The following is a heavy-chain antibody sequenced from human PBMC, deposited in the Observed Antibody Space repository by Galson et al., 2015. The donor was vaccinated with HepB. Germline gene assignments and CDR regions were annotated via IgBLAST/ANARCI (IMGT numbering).Heavy chain of an antibody. V-gene: IGHV3-13*01. Sequence: SLRLSCAASGFTFSSYDMHWVRQATGKGLEWVSAIGTAGDTYYPGSVKGRFTISRENAKNSLYLQMNSLRAGDTAVYYCARIGPLNRFGYYYYGMDVWGQGTTVTVSS. CDR2: IGTAGDT. D-gene: IGHD3-16*02. CDR1: GFTFSSYD. CDR3: ARIGPLNRFGYYYYGMDV. J-gene: IGHJ6*02.